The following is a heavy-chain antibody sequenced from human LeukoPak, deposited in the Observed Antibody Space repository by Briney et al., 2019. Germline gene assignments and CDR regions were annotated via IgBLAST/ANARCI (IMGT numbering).Heavy chain of an antibody. CDR1: GYTFTGYY. V-gene: IGHV1-2*02. D-gene: IGHD3-16*01. CDR2: INQNSGGT. Sequence: ASVNVSCKASGYTFTGYYMHWVRQAPGQGLEWMGWINQNSGGTNFAQKLQGRVTMTRDTSISTAYMELSRLRSDDTAVYYCAIVMITFGGVIEPWGQGALVTVSS. J-gene: IGHJ5*02. CDR3: AIVMITFGGVIEP.